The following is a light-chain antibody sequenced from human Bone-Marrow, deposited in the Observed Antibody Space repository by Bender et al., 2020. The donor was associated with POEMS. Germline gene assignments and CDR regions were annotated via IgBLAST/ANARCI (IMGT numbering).Light chain of an antibody. CDR1: SSDVGSYNL. V-gene: IGLV2-14*02. CDR2: EGS. Sequence: QSALTQPPSASGSPGQSITISCTGTSSDVGSYNLVSWYQQHPGKAPKLMIYEGSQRPSRVSNRFSGSKSGTSASLAITGLQSDDEAIYFCGAWDASLNGWVFGGGTKLTVL. J-gene: IGLJ3*02. CDR3: GAWDASLNGWV.